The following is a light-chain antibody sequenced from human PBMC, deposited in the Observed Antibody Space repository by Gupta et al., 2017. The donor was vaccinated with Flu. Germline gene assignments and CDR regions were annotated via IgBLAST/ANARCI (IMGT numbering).Light chain of an antibody. CDR1: QSVGSDY. Sequence: EIVLTQSPGTLSLSPGERATLSCRASQSVGSDYLAWYQQKLGQAPRLLIYGASSRPTGIPDRFSGSGSGTDFTLTISRLDPEDFAVFYCQQDGNSPITFGQGTRLDI. CDR2: GAS. V-gene: IGKV3-20*01. CDR3: QQDGNSPIT. J-gene: IGKJ5*01.